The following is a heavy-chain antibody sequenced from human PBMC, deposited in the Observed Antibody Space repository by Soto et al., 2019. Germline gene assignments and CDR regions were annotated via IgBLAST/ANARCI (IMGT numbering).Heavy chain of an antibody. CDR1: GGSFSGHS. CDR2: INHSGRV. D-gene: IGHD3-22*01. CDR3: STRAYDTNGYYRFDP. V-gene: IGHV4-34*01. J-gene: IGHJ5*01. Sequence: PXETLCLTVAVYGGSFSGHSWTWIRQSPGKGLEWIGDINHSGRVNYSPSLKSRVTISLDTSKNQFSLTLSAVTAADTAMYYCSTRAYDTNGYYRFDPWGQGTLVTVSS.